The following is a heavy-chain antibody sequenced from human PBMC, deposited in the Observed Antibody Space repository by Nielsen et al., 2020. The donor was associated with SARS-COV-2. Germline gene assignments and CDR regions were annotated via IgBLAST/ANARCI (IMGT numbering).Heavy chain of an antibody. V-gene: IGHV3-30-3*01. CDR1: GFTFSSYA. CDR2: ISYDGSNK. J-gene: IGHJ6*02. Sequence: GESLKISCAASGFTFSSYAMHWVRQAPGKGLEWVAVISYDGSNKYYADSVKGRLTISRDNSKNTLYLQMNSLRAEDTAVYYCARGSSWYYYYYGMDVWGQGTTVTVSS. CDR3: ARGSSWYYYYYGMDV. D-gene: IGHD6-13*01.